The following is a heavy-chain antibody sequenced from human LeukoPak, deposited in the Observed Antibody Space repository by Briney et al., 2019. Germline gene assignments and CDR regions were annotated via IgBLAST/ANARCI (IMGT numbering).Heavy chain of an antibody. Sequence: SVKVSCKASGGTFSSYAISWVRQAPGQGLEWMGRIIPIFGIANYAQKFQGRVTITADKSTSTAYMELSSLRSGDTAVYYCARDSGIAAAGSSPFDYWGQGTLVTVSS. CDR2: IIPIFGIA. J-gene: IGHJ4*02. D-gene: IGHD6-13*01. V-gene: IGHV1-69*04. CDR1: GGTFSSYA. CDR3: ARDSGIAAAGSSPFDY.